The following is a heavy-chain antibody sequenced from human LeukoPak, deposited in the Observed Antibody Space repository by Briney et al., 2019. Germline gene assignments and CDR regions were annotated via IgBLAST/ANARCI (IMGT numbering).Heavy chain of an antibody. V-gene: IGHV4-59*01. CDR1: GGSISRYY. Sequence: SETLSLTCTVSGGSISRYYWSWIRQPPGKGLEWIGYIYYSGSTNYNPSLKSRVTISVDTSKNQFSLKLSSVTAADTAVYYCARHDSSGYYPDYWGQGTLVTVS. CDR3: ARHDSSGYYPDY. CDR2: IYYSGST. J-gene: IGHJ4*02. D-gene: IGHD3-22*01.